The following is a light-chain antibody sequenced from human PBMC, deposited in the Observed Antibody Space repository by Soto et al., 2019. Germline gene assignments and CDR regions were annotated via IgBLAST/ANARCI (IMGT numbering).Light chain of an antibody. CDR1: QDISIY. Sequence: DIQMTQSPSSLSASVGDRVTITCRASQDISIYLAWFQQQPGKAPKSLIYAASRLHSGVPSKFSGSGSGTDFTLTISSLQPEDFATYYCQQYINYFRTFGQGTKVEIK. V-gene: IGKV1-16*02. J-gene: IGKJ1*01. CDR2: AAS. CDR3: QQYINYFRT.